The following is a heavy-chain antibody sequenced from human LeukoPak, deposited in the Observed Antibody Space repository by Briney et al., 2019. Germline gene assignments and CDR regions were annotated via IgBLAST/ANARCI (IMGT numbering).Heavy chain of an antibody. CDR1: GGSISNGDHY. Sequence: SETLSLTCTVSGGSISNGDHYWSWIRQPPGKGLEWIGYIYYSGSANYNPSLKSRVTISVDTSKNQFSLKLSSVTAADTAVYYCARDDYWGQGTLVTVSS. CDR2: IYYSGSA. V-gene: IGHV4-61*08. J-gene: IGHJ4*02. CDR3: ARDDY.